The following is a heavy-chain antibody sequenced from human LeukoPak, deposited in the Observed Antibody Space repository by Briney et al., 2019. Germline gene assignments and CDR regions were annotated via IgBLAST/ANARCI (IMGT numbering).Heavy chain of an antibody. Sequence: SQTLSLTCTDSGGSISSGGYYWSWIRQHPGKGLEWIGYIYYSGSTYYNPSLKSRVTISVDTSKNQFSLKLSSVTAADTAVYYCANGYSGYDYAVGPNWFDPWGQGTLVTVSS. CDR3: ANGYSGYDYAVGPNWFDP. D-gene: IGHD5-12*01. CDR1: GGSISSGGYY. CDR2: IYYSGST. V-gene: IGHV4-31*03. J-gene: IGHJ5*02.